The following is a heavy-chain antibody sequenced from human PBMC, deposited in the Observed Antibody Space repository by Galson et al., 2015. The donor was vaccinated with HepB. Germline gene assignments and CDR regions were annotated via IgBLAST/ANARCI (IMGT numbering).Heavy chain of an antibody. J-gene: IGHJ4*02. CDR3: ASLGPGGIFDY. CDR2: INSDGSST. D-gene: IGHD3-16*01. Sequence: SLRLSCAASGFTFSSYWMHWVRQAPGKGLVWVSRINSDGSSTSYADSVKGRSTISRDNAKNTLYLQMNSLRAEDTAVYYCASLGPGGIFDYWGQGTLVTVSS. V-gene: IGHV3-74*01. CDR1: GFTFSSYW.